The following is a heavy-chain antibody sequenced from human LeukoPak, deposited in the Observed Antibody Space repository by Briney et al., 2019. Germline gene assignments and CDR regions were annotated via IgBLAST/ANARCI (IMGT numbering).Heavy chain of an antibody. Sequence: SETLSLTCTVSGGSISSYYWSWIRQPPGKGLEWIGYIYYSGSTNYNPSLKSRVTISVDTSKNQFSLKLSSVTAADTAVYYCARGAARVDYWGQGTLVTVSS. CDR3: ARGAARVDY. J-gene: IGHJ4*02. CDR1: GGSISSYY. V-gene: IGHV4-59*01. D-gene: IGHD6-6*01. CDR2: IYYSGST.